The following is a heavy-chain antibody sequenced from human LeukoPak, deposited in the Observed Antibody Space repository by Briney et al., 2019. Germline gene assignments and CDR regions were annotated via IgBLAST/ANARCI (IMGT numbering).Heavy chain of an antibody. Sequence: GGSLRLSSAASGFTSSAYTMNWVRQAPGKGLEWVSSIRGSGSDIDYADSVKGRFTISRDNAKNTLYLHMNILRAADTAVYYCARAGAYRFDYWGQGTLVTVSS. V-gene: IGHV3-21*06. J-gene: IGHJ4*02. CDR1: GFTSSAYT. CDR2: IRGSGSDI. CDR3: ARAGAYRFDY. D-gene: IGHD3-16*01.